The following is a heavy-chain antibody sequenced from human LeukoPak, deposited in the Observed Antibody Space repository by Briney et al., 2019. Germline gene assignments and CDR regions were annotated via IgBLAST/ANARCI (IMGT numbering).Heavy chain of an antibody. CDR3: ARITMVRGVIRDFDY. Sequence: SETLSLTCAVYGGSFSGYYWSWIRQPPGKGLEWIGEIYHSGSTNYNPSLKSRVTISVDKSKNQFSLKLSSVTAADTAVYYCARITMVRGVIRDFDYWGQGTLVTVSS. CDR2: IYHSGST. D-gene: IGHD3-10*01. V-gene: IGHV4-34*01. CDR1: GGSFSGYY. J-gene: IGHJ4*02.